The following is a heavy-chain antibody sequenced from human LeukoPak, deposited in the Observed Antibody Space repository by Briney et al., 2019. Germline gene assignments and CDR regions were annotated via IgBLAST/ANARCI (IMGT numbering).Heavy chain of an antibody. CDR1: GYSFTTYY. D-gene: IGHD7-27*01. CDR2: VNPSDGAT. V-gene: IGHV1-46*01. CDR3: ARKHAGALGENWGGLFTSYHTYYYMDV. Sequence: ASVKVSCKASGYSFTTYYIHWVRQAPGQGLEWMGMVNPSDGATTYAQKFQGRGTMTRDMSTTTVYMDVRPLRSEDTAVYFCARKHAGALGENWGGLFTSYHTYYYMDVWGRGTTVTVSS. J-gene: IGHJ6*03.